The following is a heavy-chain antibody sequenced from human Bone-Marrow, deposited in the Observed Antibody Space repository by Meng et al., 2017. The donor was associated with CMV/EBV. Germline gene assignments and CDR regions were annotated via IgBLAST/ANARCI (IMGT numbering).Heavy chain of an antibody. Sequence: ASVKVSCKASGYTFTSYGISWVRQAPGQGLEWMGWISAYNGNTNYAQKFQGRVTITTDESTSTAYMELSSLRSEDTAVYYCASSSSRGPIDYWGQGTRVTGSS. CDR2: ISAYNGNT. V-gene: IGHV1-18*01. CDR1: GYTFTSYG. D-gene: IGHD6-6*01. J-gene: IGHJ4*02. CDR3: ASSSSRGPIDY.